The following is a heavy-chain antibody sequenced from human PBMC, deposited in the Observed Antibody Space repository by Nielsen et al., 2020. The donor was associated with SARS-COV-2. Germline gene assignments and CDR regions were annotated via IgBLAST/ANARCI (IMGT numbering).Heavy chain of an antibody. Sequence: WIRQPPGKGLEWIGSISYSGSTYYNPTLKSRVTISVDTSKYQFSLKLSSVTAADTEFSLKLSSVTAADTAVYYCARGIPAARNNWFDPWGQGTLVTVSS. J-gene: IGHJ5*02. CDR2: ISYSGST. D-gene: IGHD2-2*01. V-gene: IGHV4-39*07. CDR3: LSSVTAADTAVYYCARGIPAARNNWFDP.